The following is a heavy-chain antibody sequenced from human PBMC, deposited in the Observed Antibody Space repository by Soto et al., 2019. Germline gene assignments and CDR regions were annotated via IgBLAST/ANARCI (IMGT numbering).Heavy chain of an antibody. D-gene: IGHD6-13*01. J-gene: IGHJ6*02. CDR1: GFTFSSYG. CDR3: ARASDSSSWYRGFYYYYYGMDV. Sequence: GGSLRLSCAASGFTFSSYGMHWVRQAPGKGLEWVAVISYDGSNKYYADSVKGRFTISRDNSKNTLYLQMNSLRAEDTAVYYCARASDSSSWYRGFYYYYYGMDVWGQGTTVTVSS. V-gene: IGHV3-30*03. CDR2: ISYDGSNK.